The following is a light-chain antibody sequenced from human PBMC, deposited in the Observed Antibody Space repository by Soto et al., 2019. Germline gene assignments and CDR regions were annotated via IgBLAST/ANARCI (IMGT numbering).Light chain of an antibody. CDR1: QSLTSHY. CDR2: GAS. Sequence: EIVLTQSPGSLSLSPGERVTLSCRVSQSLTSHYLAWYQQKPGQAPRLLLYGASSRATGIPDRFSGSGSGTDFTLTINRMEPEDFAVYYCQQYGSSPPDTFGQGTRLEIK. CDR3: QQYGSSPPDT. V-gene: IGKV3-20*01. J-gene: IGKJ5*01.